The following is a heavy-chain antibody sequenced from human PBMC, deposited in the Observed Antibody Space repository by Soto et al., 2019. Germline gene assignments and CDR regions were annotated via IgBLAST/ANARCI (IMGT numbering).Heavy chain of an antibody. CDR1: GGSISSGDYY. V-gene: IGHV4-30-4*01. D-gene: IGHD3-3*01. J-gene: IGHJ4*02. CDR3: ARQRIFGVVPYYFDY. Sequence: SETLSLTCTVSGGSISSGDYYWSWIRQPPGKGLEWIGYIYYSGSTYYNPSLKSRVTISVDTSKNQFSLKLSSVTATDTAVYYCARQRIFGVVPYYFDYWGQGTLVTVSS. CDR2: IYYSGST.